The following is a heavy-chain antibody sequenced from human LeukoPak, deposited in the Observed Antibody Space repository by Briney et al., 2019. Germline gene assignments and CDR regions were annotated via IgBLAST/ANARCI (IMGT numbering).Heavy chain of an antibody. D-gene: IGHD5-18*01. J-gene: IGHJ4*02. V-gene: IGHV1-2*02. CDR3: ARGPGRRGTAMVYFDY. Sequence: ASVKVSCKASGYTFTGYYMHWVRQAPGQGLEWMGWINPNSGGTNYAQKFQGRVTMTRDTSISTAYMELSRLRSDDTAVYYCARGPGRRGTAMVYFDYWGQGTLVTVSS. CDR1: GYTFTGYY. CDR2: INPNSGGT.